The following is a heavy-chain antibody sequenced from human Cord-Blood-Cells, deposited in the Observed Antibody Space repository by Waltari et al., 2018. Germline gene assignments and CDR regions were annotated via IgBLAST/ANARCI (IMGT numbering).Heavy chain of an antibody. D-gene: IGHD3-16*01. V-gene: IGHV5-51*01. CDR2: IYPGDSDT. J-gene: IGHJ2*01. Sequence: PGKCLEWMGIIYPGDSDTRYSPSFQGQVTISADKSISTAYLQWSSLKASDTAMYYCARLPFAGTHRTNWYFDLWGRGTLVTVSS. CDR3: ARLPFAGTHRTNWYFDL.